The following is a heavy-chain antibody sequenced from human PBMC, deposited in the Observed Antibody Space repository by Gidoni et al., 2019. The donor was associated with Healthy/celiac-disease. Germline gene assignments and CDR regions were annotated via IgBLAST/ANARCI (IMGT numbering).Heavy chain of an antibody. CDR3: ARGGDYGDYDIDY. J-gene: IGHJ4*02. Sequence: QVQLQESGPGLVKPSQTLSLTCTVSGAPISSGGYYWSWIRQHPGKGLEWIGYIYYSGSTYYNPSLKSRVTISVDTSKNQFSLKLSSVTAADTAVYYCARGGDYGDYDIDYWGQGTLVTVSS. D-gene: IGHD4-17*01. V-gene: IGHV4-31*03. CDR1: GAPISSGGYY. CDR2: IYYSGST.